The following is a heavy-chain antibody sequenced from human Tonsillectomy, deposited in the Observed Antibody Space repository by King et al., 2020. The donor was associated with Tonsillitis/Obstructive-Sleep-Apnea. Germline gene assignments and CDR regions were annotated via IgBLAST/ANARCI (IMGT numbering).Heavy chain of an antibody. J-gene: IGHJ4*02. CDR1: GFTISSYW. CDR3: ARDGGHGMWFDY. D-gene: IGHD3-16*01. Sequence: VQLVESGGGLVQSGGSLRLSCAASGFTISSYWMSWVRQAPGKGLEWVANIKQDGSEKHYVDSVKGRFTISRDNAKNSLYLQLNSLRAEDTDVYYCARDGGHGMWFDYWGQGTLVTDSS. CDR2: IKQDGSEK. V-gene: IGHV3-7*01.